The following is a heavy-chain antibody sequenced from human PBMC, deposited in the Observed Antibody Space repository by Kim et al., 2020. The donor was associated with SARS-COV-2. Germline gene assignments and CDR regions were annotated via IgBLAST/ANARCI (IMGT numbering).Heavy chain of an antibody. V-gene: IGHV3-23*01. Sequence: KGRCTISRDNSKNTLYLQMNSLRAEDTAVYYCAKDLARHSSSGYTHPWGYWGQGTLVTVSS. J-gene: IGHJ4*02. CDR3: AKDLARHSSSGYTHPWGY. D-gene: IGHD6-13*01.